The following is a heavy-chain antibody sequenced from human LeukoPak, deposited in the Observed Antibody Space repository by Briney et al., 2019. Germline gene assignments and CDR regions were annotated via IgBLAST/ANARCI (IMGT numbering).Heavy chain of an antibody. CDR3: ARTLWDY. V-gene: IGHV3-7*01. CDR2: IKQDRSEK. D-gene: IGHD2-21*01. J-gene: IGHJ4*02. Sequence: GGSLRLSCAASGFTFTNYWMSWVRQDPGKGLELVANIKQDRSEKYYVDSVKGRFTISRDNAKNSLYLQMNSLRAEDTAVYYCARTLWDYWGQGTLVTVSS. CDR1: GFTFTNYW.